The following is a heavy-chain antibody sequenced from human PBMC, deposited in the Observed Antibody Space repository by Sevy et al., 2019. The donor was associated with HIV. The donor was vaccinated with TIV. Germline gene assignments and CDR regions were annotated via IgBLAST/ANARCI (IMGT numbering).Heavy chain of an antibody. Sequence: GGSLRLSCAASGFTFSSYAMSWVRQAPGKGLECVSAISGSGGSTYDADSVKGRFTISRDNSKNTLYLQMNSLRAEDTAVYYCAKATVSITIFGVVIPYYFDSWGQGTLVTVSS. CDR2: ISGSGGST. CDR1: GFTFSSYA. V-gene: IGHV3-23*01. D-gene: IGHD3-3*01. J-gene: IGHJ4*02. CDR3: AKATVSITIFGVVIPYYFDS.